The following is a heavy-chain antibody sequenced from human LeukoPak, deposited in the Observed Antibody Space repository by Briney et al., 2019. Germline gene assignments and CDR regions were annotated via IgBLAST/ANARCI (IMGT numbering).Heavy chain of an antibody. CDR2: ISSSTSTI. D-gene: IGHD6-6*01. Sequence: GGSLRLSCTASGFTFSVYGMNWVRQAPGKGLEWISYISSSTSTINYADSVKGRFTISRDNANNSLFLQMHSLGVEDTAVYYCARRPPTGAALDHWGQGTLVTVSS. J-gene: IGHJ5*02. CDR3: ARRPPTGAALDH. V-gene: IGHV3-48*01. CDR1: GFTFSVYG.